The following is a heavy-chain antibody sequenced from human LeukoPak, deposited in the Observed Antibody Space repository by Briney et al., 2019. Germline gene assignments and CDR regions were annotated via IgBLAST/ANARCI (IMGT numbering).Heavy chain of an antibody. Sequence: GGSLRLSCAASGFTFSSYAMNWVRQAPGKGLEWVSSISGSGGRTYYADSVKGRFTISRDNSKNTLYLQMNSLRAEDTAVYYCAKDPAMVRGVIGWFDPWGQGTLVTVSS. D-gene: IGHD3-10*01. J-gene: IGHJ5*02. CDR1: GFTFSSYA. CDR2: ISGSGGRT. CDR3: AKDPAMVRGVIGWFDP. V-gene: IGHV3-23*01.